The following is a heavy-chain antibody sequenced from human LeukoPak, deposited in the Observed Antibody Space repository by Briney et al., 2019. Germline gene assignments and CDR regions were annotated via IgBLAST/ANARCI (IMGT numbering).Heavy chain of an antibody. V-gene: IGHV3-53*04. CDR2: IYSGGST. J-gene: IGHJ4*02. D-gene: IGHD6-13*01. Sequence: GGSLRLSCAASGFTVSNNYMNWVRQAPGKGLEWVSVIYSGGSTYYADSVKGRFTISRHNSNNTLYLQMNSLRDEDTAVYYCARDSIAAAGISGFDYWGQGTLVTVSS. CDR3: ARDSIAAAGISGFDY. CDR1: GFTVSNNY.